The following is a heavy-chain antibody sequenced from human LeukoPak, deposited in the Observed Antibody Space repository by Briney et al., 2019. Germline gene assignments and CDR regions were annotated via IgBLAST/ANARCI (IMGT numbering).Heavy chain of an antibody. V-gene: IGHV4-38-2*02. Sequence: SETLSLTCSVSGYSISSGYYWGWIRQPPGKGLEWIGNLYHIGTTYYNPSLKSRVTISVDTSKNQFSLNLNSVTAADTAVYYCARRDYGDYFDYWGQGTPVTVSS. CDR3: ARRDYGDYFDY. CDR2: LYHIGTT. CDR1: GYSISSGYY. J-gene: IGHJ4*02. D-gene: IGHD3-16*01.